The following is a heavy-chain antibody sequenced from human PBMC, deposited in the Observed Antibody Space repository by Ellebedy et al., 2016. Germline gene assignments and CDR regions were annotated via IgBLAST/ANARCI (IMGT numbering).Heavy chain of an antibody. Sequence: SETLSLTCTVSGGAIRSHYWSWIRQTPGKGLEWIGDVSDSGNSNYNPSLKARVSISVETSKNQFSLRLTSVTAADTAVYFCARRSYYSYDSGASFAHSYKWFDPWGQGTLVTVSS. V-gene: IGHV4-59*08. CDR2: VSDSGNS. D-gene: IGHD3-22*01. CDR3: ARRSYYSYDSGASFAHSYKWFDP. J-gene: IGHJ5*02. CDR1: GGAIRSHY.